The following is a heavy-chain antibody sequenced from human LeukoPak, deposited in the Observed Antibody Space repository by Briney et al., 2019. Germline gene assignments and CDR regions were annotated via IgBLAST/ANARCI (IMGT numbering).Heavy chain of an antibody. CDR2: ICPDGTVT. V-gene: IGHV3-74*01. CDR1: GFTFSTYC. Sequence: PRGSLRLSCAASGFTFSTYCMHWVRQAPGKGPMWVSRICPDGTVTNYADSVKARFIISRGNARNTVYLQMNSLRVEDTAVYYCVRDFRSADYWGQGTLVTVSS. CDR3: VRDFRSADY. J-gene: IGHJ4*02.